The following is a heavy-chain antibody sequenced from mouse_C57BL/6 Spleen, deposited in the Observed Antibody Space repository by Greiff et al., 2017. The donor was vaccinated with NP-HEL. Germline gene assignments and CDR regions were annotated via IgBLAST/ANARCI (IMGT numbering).Heavy chain of an antibody. CDR3: ARFDYYGSLYYFDY. D-gene: IGHD1-1*01. Sequence: VQLQQSGPELVKPGASVKISCKASGYAFSSSWMTWVKQRPGKGLEWIGRIYPGDGDTNYIGKFKGKATLPADKSSSTAYIQLSSLTSEDSAVYFCARFDYYGSLYYFDYWGQGTTLTVSS. J-gene: IGHJ2*01. CDR1: GYAFSSSW. CDR2: IYPGDGDT. V-gene: IGHV1-82*01.